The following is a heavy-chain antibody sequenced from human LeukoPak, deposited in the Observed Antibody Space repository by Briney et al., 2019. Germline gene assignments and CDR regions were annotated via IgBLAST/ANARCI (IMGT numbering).Heavy chain of an antibody. CDR2: VYHGGTS. J-gene: IGHJ5*02. V-gene: IGHV4-38-2*02. Sequence: SETLSLTCTVSGFSISDGFYWGWIRQLPGKGLEWIGSVYHGGTSHYNPSLKSRVTISVDTSKNQFSLKLSSVTAADTAVYYCARHARDCSSTSCYVNWFDPWGQGTLVTVSS. CDR1: GFSISDGFY. D-gene: IGHD2-2*01. CDR3: ARHARDCSSTSCYVNWFDP.